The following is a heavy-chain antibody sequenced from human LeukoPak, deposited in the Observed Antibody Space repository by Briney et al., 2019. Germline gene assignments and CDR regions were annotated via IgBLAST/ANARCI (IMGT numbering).Heavy chain of an antibody. V-gene: IGHV6-1*01. CDR2: TYYRSKWYN. J-gene: IGHJ4*02. D-gene: IGHD3-3*01. CDR3: ERDLGSRYFWDY. CDR1: GDSVSSNSVA. Sequence: SQTLSLTCAISGDSVSSNSVAWNWIRQSPSRGLEWLGRTYYRSKWYNDYAVSVESRITINPDTSKNQFSLQLLSVTPEDTAVYYCERDLGSRYFWDYWGQGTLVTVSS.